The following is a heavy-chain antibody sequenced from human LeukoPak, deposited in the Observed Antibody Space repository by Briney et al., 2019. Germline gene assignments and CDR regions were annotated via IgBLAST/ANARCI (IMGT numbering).Heavy chain of an antibody. J-gene: IGHJ4*02. CDR2: IYYSGST. CDR3: ARGNDILTGYFVDY. V-gene: IGHV4-61*08. Sequence: SETLSLTCAVSGGSISSGGYSWSWIRQPPGKGLEWIGYIYYSGSTNYNPSLKSRVTISVDTSKNQFSLKLSSVTAADTAVYYCARGNDILTGYFVDYWGQGTLVTVSS. CDR1: GGSISSGGYS. D-gene: IGHD3-9*01.